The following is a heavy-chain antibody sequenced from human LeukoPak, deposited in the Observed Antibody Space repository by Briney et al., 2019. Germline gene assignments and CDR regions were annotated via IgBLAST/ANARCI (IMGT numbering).Heavy chain of an antibody. CDR1: GYTFTSYG. V-gene: IGHV1-18*01. J-gene: IGHJ3*02. D-gene: IGHD6-19*01. CDR2: ISAYNGAT. CDR3: ARTVAGDNDAFDI. Sequence: GASVKVSCKASGYTFTSYGISWVRQAPGQGLEWMGWISAYNGATNYAQKLQGRVTMTTDTSANTAYMELRSLTSDDTAVYYCARTVAGDNDAFDIWGQGTMVTVSS.